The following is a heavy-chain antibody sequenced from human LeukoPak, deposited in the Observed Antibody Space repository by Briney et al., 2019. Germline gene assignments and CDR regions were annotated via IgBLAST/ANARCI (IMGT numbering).Heavy chain of an antibody. CDR3: ARGRELRYFDWLPQLYYFDY. CDR2: MNPNSGNT. CDR1: GYTFTSSD. J-gene: IGHJ4*02. Sequence: GASVKVSCKASGYTFTSSDINWVRQATGQGLEWMGWMNPNSGNTGYAQKFQGRVTMTRNTSISTAYMELSSLRSEDTAVYYCARGRELRYFDWLPQLYYFDYWGQGTLVTVSS. V-gene: IGHV1-8*01. D-gene: IGHD3-9*01.